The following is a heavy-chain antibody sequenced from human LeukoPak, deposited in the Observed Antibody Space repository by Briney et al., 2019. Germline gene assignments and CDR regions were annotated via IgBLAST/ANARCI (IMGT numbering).Heavy chain of an antibody. CDR1: GFTFSSYS. V-gene: IGHV3-21*01. CDR3: ARDRRIPYDFWSGYQGGPTFP. CDR2: ISSSSSYI. D-gene: IGHD3-3*01. Sequence: SGGSLRLSCAASGFTFSSYSMNWVRQAPGKGLEWVSSISSSSSYIYYADSVKGRFTISRDNAKNSLYLQMNSLRAEDTAVYYCARDRRIPYDFWSGYQGGPTFPWGQGTLVTVSS. J-gene: IGHJ5*02.